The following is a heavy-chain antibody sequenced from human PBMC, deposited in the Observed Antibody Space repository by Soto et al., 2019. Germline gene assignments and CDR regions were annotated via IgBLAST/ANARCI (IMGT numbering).Heavy chain of an antibody. Sequence: GASVKVSCKASGYTFTSYGISWVRQAPGQGLEWMGWISAYNGNTNYAQKLQGRVTMTTDTSTSTAYMELRSLRSDDTAVYYCARETTHYYYDSSLSTGGGYNYFDYWGQGTLVTVSS. CDR3: ARETTHYYYDSSLSTGGGYNYFDY. CDR2: ISAYNGNT. CDR1: GYTFTSYG. D-gene: IGHD3-22*01. V-gene: IGHV1-18*04. J-gene: IGHJ4*02.